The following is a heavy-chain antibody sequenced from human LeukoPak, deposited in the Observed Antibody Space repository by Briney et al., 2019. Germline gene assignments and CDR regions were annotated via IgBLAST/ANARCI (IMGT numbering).Heavy chain of an antibody. J-gene: IGHJ6*03. D-gene: IGHD6-13*01. CDR1: GFTFSSYE. Sequence: GGSLRLSCAASGFTFSSYEMNWVRQAPGKGLEWVSYISISGSTIYYADSVKGRFTISRDNAKNSLYLQMNSLRAEDTAVYYCARAAIAAARIYYYMDVWGKGTTVTVSS. V-gene: IGHV3-48*03. CDR2: ISISGSTI. CDR3: ARAAIAAARIYYYMDV.